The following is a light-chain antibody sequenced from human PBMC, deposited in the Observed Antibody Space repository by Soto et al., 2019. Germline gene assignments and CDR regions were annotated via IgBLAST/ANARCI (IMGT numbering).Light chain of an antibody. V-gene: IGLV1-44*01. CDR1: NSNIGSNS. CDR3: AAWDDRLNGVV. J-gene: IGLJ2*01. Sequence: QSVLTQTPSASGTPGQRVTISCSGSNSNIGSNSVNWYQQLPGSAPKLLIYSDDQRPSGVPDRFSGSKSGTSASLAISGLQSEDEADYYCAAWDDRLNGVVFGGGTKLTVL. CDR2: SDD.